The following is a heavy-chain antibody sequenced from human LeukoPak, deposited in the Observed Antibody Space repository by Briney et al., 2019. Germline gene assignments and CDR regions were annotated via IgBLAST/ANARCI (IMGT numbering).Heavy chain of an antibody. V-gene: IGHV3-7*01. CDR3: ARDTPDYYDILTGYSDY. D-gene: IGHD3-9*01. J-gene: IGHJ4*02. CDR2: IKQDGSEK. Sequence: GSLRLSCAASGFTFSSYAMNWVRQAPGKGLEWVANIKQDGSEKYYVDSVKGRFTISRDNAKNSLYLQMNSLRAEDTAVYYCARDTPDYYDILTGYSDYWGQGTLVTVSS. CDR1: GFTFSSYA.